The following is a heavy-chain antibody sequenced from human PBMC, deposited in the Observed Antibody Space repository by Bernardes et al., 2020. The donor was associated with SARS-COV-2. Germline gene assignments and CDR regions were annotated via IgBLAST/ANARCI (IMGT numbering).Heavy chain of an antibody. Sequence: SETLSLTCAVSGGSISSGGYSWSWIRQPPGKGLEWIGYIYHSGSTYYNPSLKSRVTISVDRSKNQFSLKLSSVTAADTAVYYCARGGDGAFYDFWSGYSTYYGMDVWGQGTTVTVSS. V-gene: IGHV4-30-2*01. D-gene: IGHD3-3*01. CDR1: GGSISSGGYS. CDR2: IYHSGST. CDR3: ARGGDGAFYDFWSGYSTYYGMDV. J-gene: IGHJ6*02.